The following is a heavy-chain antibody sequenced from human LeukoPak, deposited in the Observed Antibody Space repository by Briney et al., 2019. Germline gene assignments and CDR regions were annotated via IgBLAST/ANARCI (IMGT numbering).Heavy chain of an antibody. CDR1: GYTFSSYG. V-gene: IGHV1-18*01. D-gene: IGHD2-15*01. CDR2: VSAYADDT. J-gene: IGHJ4*02. CDR3: ARDCIGCHGFDY. Sequence: ASVKVSCKASGYTFSSYGISWVRQAPGQGLEWMGWVSAYADDTNYVEKFQGRVTMTTDTSTSTAYMELRSLRSDDTAVYYCARDCIGCHGFDYWGQGTLVTVSS.